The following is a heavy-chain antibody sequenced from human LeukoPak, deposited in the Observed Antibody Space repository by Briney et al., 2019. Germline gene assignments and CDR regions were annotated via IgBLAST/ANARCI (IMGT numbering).Heavy chain of an antibody. CDR1: GFTFSSYA. CDR2: ISGSGGSI. D-gene: IGHD3-22*01. CDR3: AKKIEIGYYYYGMDV. V-gene: IGHV3-23*01. Sequence: GGYLTLSCAASGFTFSSYAMSWLRQAQGKGREGVSDISGSGGSIYHAVSVKGRFTIPRDNSKNTLYLQMNSLRAEDTAVYYYAKKIEIGYYYYGMDVWGQGTTVTVSS. J-gene: IGHJ6*02.